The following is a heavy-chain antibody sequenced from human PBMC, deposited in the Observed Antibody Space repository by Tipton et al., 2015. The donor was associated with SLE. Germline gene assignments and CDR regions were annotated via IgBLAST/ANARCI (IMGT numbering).Heavy chain of an antibody. D-gene: IGHD7-27*01. CDR2: IYYSGST. V-gene: IGHV4-59*01. CDR3: ARSNWGPFDY. J-gene: IGHJ4*02. CDR1: GGSISSYY. Sequence: LRLSCTVSGGSISSYYWSWIRQPPGKGLEWIGYIYYSGSTNYNPSLKSRVTISVDTSKNQFSLKLSSVTAADTAVYYCARSNWGPFDYWGQGTLVTVSS.